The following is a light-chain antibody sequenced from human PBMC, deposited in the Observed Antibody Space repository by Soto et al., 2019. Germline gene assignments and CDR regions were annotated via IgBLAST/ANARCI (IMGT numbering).Light chain of an antibody. CDR1: QSISSW. Sequence: DIQMTQSPSTLSASVGDRVTITCRASQSISSWLAWYQQKPGKAPKLLMYDASSLHSGVPSTFSGSGSGTEFTLTISSLQSDDFATYYCQQYNGYPWTFGQGTKVDI. CDR2: DAS. CDR3: QQYNGYPWT. J-gene: IGKJ1*01. V-gene: IGKV1-5*01.